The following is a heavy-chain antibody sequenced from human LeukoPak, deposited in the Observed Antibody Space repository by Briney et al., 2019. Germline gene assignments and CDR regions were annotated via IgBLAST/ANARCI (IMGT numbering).Heavy chain of an antibody. D-gene: IGHD1-26*01. CDR1: GFTFSSCE. Sequence: PGGSLRLSCAASGFTFSSCEMNCVRQAPGKGLEWVSYISSSGSIIYYADFVKGRFTISRDNAKNSLYLQMNSLRAEDTAVYYCARDPVGATTPDCWGRGALVTVSS. CDR3: ARDPVGATTPDC. V-gene: IGHV3-48*03. J-gene: IGHJ4*02. CDR2: ISSSGSII.